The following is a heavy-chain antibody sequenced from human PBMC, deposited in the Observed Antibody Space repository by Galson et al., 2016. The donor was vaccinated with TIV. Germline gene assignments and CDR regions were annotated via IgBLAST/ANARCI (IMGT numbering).Heavy chain of an antibody. CDR2: IYYSGGT. V-gene: IGHV4-61*01. CDR3: AREVYYFDRSGYYFDQ. Sequence: ETLSLTCTVSGGSISSGSYYWTWIRQPPGKGLEWVGYIYYSGGTNYNPSLKSRVTISVDTSKNQFSLNLSSVTAADAAVYYCAREVYYFDRSGYYFDQWGQGTQVTVSS. CDR1: GGSISSGSYY. D-gene: IGHD3-22*01. J-gene: IGHJ4*02.